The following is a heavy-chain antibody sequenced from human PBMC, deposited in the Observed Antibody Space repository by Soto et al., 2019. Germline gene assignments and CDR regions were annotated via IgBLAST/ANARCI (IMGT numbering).Heavy chain of an antibody. V-gene: IGHV3-30-3*01. CDR1: GFTFSSYA. Sequence: QVQLVESGGGVVQPGRSLRLSCAASGFTFSSYAMHWVRQAPGKGLEWVAVISYDGSNKYYADSVKGRFTISRDNSKNTLYLQMNSLRAEDTAVYYCARGGYSSSWYEDDGDYGGYYWGRGTLVTVSS. CDR3: ARGGYSSSWYEDDGDYGGYY. CDR2: ISYDGSNK. J-gene: IGHJ4*02. D-gene: IGHD6-13*01.